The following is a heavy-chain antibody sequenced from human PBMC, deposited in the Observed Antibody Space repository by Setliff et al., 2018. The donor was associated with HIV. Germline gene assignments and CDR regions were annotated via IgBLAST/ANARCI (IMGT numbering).Heavy chain of an antibody. CDR3: ARGGSRGSWYWDY. CDR1: GDSISSYS. D-gene: IGHD6-13*01. Sequence: SETLSLTCTVSGDSISSYSWNWIRQSPGGGLEWIGTISYTGSTYYNPSLKSRVSISVDRSKNHFSLRLSSVTAADTAVYYCARGGSRGSWYWDYWGQGTLVTVSS. J-gene: IGHJ4*02. V-gene: IGHV4-59*12. CDR2: ISYTGST.